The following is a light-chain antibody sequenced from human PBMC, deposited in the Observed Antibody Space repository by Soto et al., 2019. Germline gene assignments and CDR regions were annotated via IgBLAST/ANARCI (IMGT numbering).Light chain of an antibody. CDR3: LQDYNYPWT. J-gene: IGKJ1*01. Sequence: IQMTQSPATLSASVGDRVTITCRASQSVSSWLAWYQQKPGNAPKLLIYAASSLESGVPSRFSGSGSGTDFTLTISSLQPEDFATYYCLQDYNYPWTFGQGTKVDIK. V-gene: IGKV1-6*01. CDR2: AAS. CDR1: QSVSSW.